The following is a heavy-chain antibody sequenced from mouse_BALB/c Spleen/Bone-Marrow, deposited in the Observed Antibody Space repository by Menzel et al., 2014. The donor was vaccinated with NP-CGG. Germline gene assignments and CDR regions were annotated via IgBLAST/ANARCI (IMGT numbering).Heavy chain of an antibody. CDR1: GYTFSRYW. J-gene: IGHJ3*01. Sequence: VQVVESGAELMKPGASVKISCKATGYTFSRYWIEWVKRRPGHGLEWIGEILPGSGSTNYNEKFKGKAIFTADTSSNTAYMQLSSLTSEDSAVYYCARNYGNYVWFANWGQGTLVTVSA. D-gene: IGHD2-1*01. CDR3: ARNYGNYVWFAN. CDR2: ILPGSGST. V-gene: IGHV1-9*01.